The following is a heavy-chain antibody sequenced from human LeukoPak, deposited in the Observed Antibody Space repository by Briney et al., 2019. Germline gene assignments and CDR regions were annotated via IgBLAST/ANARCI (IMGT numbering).Heavy chain of an antibody. CDR1: GYTFTRHG. J-gene: IGHJ5*02. CDR3: ARVVFRYCSGGSCYPYNWFDP. CDR2: ISGYNGNT. D-gene: IGHD2-15*01. Sequence: ASVKVSCKASGYTFTRHGISWARQAPGQGLEWMGWISGYNGNTNYAQKLQGRVTMTTDTSTSTAYMELSRLRSDDTAVYYCARVVFRYCSGGSCYPYNWFDPWGQGTLVTVSS. V-gene: IGHV1-18*01.